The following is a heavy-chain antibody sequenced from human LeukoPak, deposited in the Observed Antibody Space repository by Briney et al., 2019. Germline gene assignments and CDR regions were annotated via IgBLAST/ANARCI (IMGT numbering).Heavy chain of an antibody. D-gene: IGHD6-19*01. Sequence: SETLSLTCTGSGGSISSYYWSWIRQPPGKGLEWIGYIYYSGSTNYNPSLKSRVTISVDTSKNQFSLKLSSVTAADTAVYYCARTTYSSGWYYFDYWGQGTLVTVSS. J-gene: IGHJ4*02. CDR3: ARTTYSSGWYYFDY. CDR2: IYYSGST. CDR1: GGSISSYY. V-gene: IGHV4-59*01.